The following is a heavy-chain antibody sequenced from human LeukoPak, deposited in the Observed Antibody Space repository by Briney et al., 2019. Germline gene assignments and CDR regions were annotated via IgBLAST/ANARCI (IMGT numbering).Heavy chain of an antibody. J-gene: IGHJ6*02. D-gene: IGHD3-22*01. Sequence: SQTLSLTCAISGDSVSSNSAAWDWIRQSPSRGLEWLGRTYYRSKWYNDYAVAGKSRITNNPDTSKNQFSLQLNSVTPEDTAVYYCARAPHYYDSSGFPRSNYYYYGMDVWGQGTTVTVSS. CDR1: GDSVSSNSAA. CDR2: TYYRSKWYN. V-gene: IGHV6-1*01. CDR3: ARAPHYYDSSGFPRSNYYYYGMDV.